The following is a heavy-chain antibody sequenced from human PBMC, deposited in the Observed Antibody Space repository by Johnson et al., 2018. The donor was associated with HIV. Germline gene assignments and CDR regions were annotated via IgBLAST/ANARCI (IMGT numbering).Heavy chain of an antibody. CDR2: ISGSGGST. V-gene: IGHV3-9*01. D-gene: IGHD5-24*01. J-gene: IGHJ3*02. CDR1: GFTFDDYA. CDR3: ASWLRLMSRTTGAFDI. Sequence: EVQLVESGVGLVQPGRSLRLSCAASGFTFDDYAMHWVRQAPGKGLEWVSGISGSGGSTYYADSVKGRFTISIDNAKNSLYLQMNSLRAEDTALYYCASWLRLMSRTTGAFDIWGQGTMVTVSS.